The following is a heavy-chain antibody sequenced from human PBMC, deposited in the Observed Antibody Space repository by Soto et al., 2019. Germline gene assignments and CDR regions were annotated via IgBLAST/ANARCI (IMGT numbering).Heavy chain of an antibody. Sequence: EVQLVESGGGLVQPGGSLRLSCAASGFTFSSYEMNWVRQAPGKGLEWVSYISSSGSTIYYADSVKGQFTISRDNAKNSLYLQMNSLRAEDTAVYYCARGRSRDSSGWDGWGRGTLVTVSS. CDR2: ISSSGSTI. CDR3: ARGRSRDSSGWDG. CDR1: GFTFSSYE. D-gene: IGHD6-19*01. V-gene: IGHV3-48*03. J-gene: IGHJ2*01.